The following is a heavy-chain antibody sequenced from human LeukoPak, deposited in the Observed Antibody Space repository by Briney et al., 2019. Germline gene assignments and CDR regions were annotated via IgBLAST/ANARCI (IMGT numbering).Heavy chain of an antibody. CDR1: GFTFDDYG. J-gene: IGHJ6*03. D-gene: IGHD4-11*01. CDR2: IDWNGGRT. CDR3: APPGQTYSKNDYCYMDV. V-gene: IGHV3-20*04. Sequence: GGSLRLSCAASGFTFDDYGMSWVRQAPGKGLEWVSGIDWNGGRTGYGDSVKGRFTISRDNAKNSLYLQMNSLRAEDTAVYYCAPPGQTYSKNDYCYMDVWGKGTTVTVSS.